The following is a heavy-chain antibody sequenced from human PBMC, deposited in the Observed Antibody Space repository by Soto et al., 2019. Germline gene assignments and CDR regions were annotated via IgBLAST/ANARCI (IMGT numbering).Heavy chain of an antibody. J-gene: IGHJ6*02. CDR3: ARGAAGIVSSHYYYGMDV. Sequence: PSETLSLTCTVSGGSISSNSYYWDWIRQPPGKGLEWIGSLFYSGATYHNPSLQSRVTISVDTSKNQFSLHLSSVTAADTAVYYCARGAAGIVSSHYYYGMDVWGQGTTVTVSS. CDR2: LFYSGAT. D-gene: IGHD1-26*01. CDR1: GGSISSNSYY. V-gene: IGHV4-39*01.